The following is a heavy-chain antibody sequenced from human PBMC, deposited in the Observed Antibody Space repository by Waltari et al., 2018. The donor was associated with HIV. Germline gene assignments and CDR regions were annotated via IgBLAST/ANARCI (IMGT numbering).Heavy chain of an antibody. CDR2: ISGDGHSP. CDR3: AKGNYDVLTGYYGPSFEY. V-gene: IGHV3-64D*06. D-gene: IGHD3-9*01. CDR1: GLPFSGYA. J-gene: IGHJ4*02. Sequence: EVELAESGGTLVQPGGSLRLSGSASGLPFSGYAIPGVGQTPGKGLEYVSAISGDGHSPYYAGSPKGRFTITRDNSKNTVWLQMRSLRAEDTAVYYCAKGNYDVLTGYYGPSFEYWGQGTLVTVSS.